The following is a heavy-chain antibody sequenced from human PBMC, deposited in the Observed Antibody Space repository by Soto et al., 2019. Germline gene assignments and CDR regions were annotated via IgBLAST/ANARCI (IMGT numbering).Heavy chain of an antibody. J-gene: IGHJ4*02. D-gene: IGHD6-19*01. V-gene: IGHV3-23*01. CDR1: GFTFTDYA. CDR2: ISGSGGST. CDR3: AKVQMQWLVRGSIDY. Sequence: GGSLRLSCVASGFTFTDYAMSWVRQAPGKGLEWVSGISGSGGSTYYADSVKGRFTISRDNSKNTLYLQMNSLRAEDTAVYYCAKVQMQWLVRGSIDYWGQGTLVTVSS.